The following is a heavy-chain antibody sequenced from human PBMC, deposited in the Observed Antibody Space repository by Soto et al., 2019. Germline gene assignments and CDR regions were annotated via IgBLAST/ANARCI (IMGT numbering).Heavy chain of an antibody. CDR1: GDSVSSNSAA. CDR2: TYYRSKWLN. CDR3: ARNPGYFYGLAV. J-gene: IGHJ6*02. V-gene: IGHV6-1*01. Sequence: PSQTLSLTCAISGDSVSSNSAAWNWIRQSPSRGLEWLGRTYYRSKWLNEYAVSVKSRLTVNPDTFKNQFSLQLTSVTPEDTAVYYCARNPGYFYGLAVWGEVTTVTVSS.